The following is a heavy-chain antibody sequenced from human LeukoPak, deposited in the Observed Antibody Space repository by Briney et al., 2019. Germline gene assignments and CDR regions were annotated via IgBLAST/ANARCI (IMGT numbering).Heavy chain of an antibody. J-gene: IGHJ4*02. CDR1: GFTFGSYA. CDR2: ISGSGGSP. V-gene: IGHV3-23*01. Sequence: GGSLRLSCAASGFTFGSYAMSWVRQAPGKGLEWVSTISGSGGSPYYADSVKGRFTISRDNSMNTLYLQMNSLRAEDTAVFYCAKAQHSSIWGYFDYWGQGTLVTVSS. D-gene: IGHD6-13*01. CDR3: AKAQHSSIWGYFDY.